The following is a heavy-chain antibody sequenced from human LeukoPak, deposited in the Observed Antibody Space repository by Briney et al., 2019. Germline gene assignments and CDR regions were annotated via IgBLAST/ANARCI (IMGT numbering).Heavy chain of an antibody. J-gene: IGHJ6*02. CDR2: IRGTGSTT. CDR1: GFTFSSYA. D-gene: IGHD2-2*01. CDR3: AKKLGYYSSTSCYFFRHYYYGMDV. Sequence: GGSLRLSCAASGFTFSSYAMRGVRQAPGKGLEWVSAIRGTGSTTFYAHPEKGRFTISRDNSKNTLYLQMNSLRAEDTAVYYCAKKLGYYSSTSCYFFRHYYYGMDVWGQGTTVTVSS. V-gene: IGHV3-23*01.